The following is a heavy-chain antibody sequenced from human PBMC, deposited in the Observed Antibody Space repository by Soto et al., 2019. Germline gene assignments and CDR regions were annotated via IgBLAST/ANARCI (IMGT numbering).Heavy chain of an antibody. V-gene: IGHV1-18*01. CDR1: GYTFSNYG. D-gene: IGHD3-16*01. Sequence: QVQLVQSGADVKQPGASVRVSCKASGYTFSNYGITWVRQAPGQGLEWIGWISGYNVNTNYAQKFQGRVYMTTDASTSTAYMEVRRLRSDDTAVYYCARDGMIQKNDCFDPWGQGTLVTVSS. J-gene: IGHJ5*02. CDR2: ISGYNVNT. CDR3: ARDGMIQKNDCFDP.